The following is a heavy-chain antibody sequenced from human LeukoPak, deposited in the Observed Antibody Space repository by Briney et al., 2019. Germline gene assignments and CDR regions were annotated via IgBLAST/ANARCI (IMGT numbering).Heavy chain of an antibody. CDR1: GFTFRSHG. D-gene: IGHD6-13*01. Sequence: PGGSLRLSCAASGFTFRSHGMHWVRQAPGKGLEWVAVISYDGSSKYYADSVKGRFTISRDNSKNTLYLQMNSLRAEDTAVYYCARGGYSSSWYPIDYWGQGTLVTVSS. CDR2: ISYDGSSK. CDR3: ARGGYSSSWYPIDY. V-gene: IGHV3-30*19. J-gene: IGHJ4*02.